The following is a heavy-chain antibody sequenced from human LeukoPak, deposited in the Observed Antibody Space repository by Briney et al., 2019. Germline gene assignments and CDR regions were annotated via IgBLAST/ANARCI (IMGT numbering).Heavy chain of an antibody. D-gene: IGHD2-2*01. CDR2: IIGGGGST. CDR3: AHGAMYQLDY. J-gene: IGHJ4*02. CDR1: GFTFSLYA. Sequence: GGSLRLSCAASGFTFSLYAISWVRQAPGKGLEWVSGIIGGGGSTYYADSVKGRFTISGDNSRNTLFLQMNSLRAEDTAVYYCAHGAMYQLDYWGQGTLVTVSS. V-gene: IGHV3-23*01.